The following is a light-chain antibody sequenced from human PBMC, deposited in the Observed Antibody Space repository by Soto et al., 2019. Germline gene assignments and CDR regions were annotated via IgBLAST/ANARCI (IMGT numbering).Light chain of an antibody. V-gene: IGKV3-15*01. CDR2: GVI. CDR1: QSIGSS. CDR3: QQYNNWPYT. J-gene: IGKJ2*01. Sequence: EIVMTQSAVTLSVSPGERATLSCRASQSIGSSLAWYQQKRGQGPRLLIYGVITRATGVPARFSGSQSGTEFTLTISSLQSEYFAVYYCQQYNNWPYTFGHGTKLEIK.